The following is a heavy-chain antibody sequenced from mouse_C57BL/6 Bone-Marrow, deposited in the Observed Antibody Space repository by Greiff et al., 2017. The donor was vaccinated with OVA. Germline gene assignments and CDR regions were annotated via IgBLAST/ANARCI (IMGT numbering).Heavy chain of an antibody. CDR2: IYPRSGNT. D-gene: IGHD1-1*01. CDR1: GYTFTSYG. J-gene: IGHJ1*03. V-gene: IGHV1-81*01. CDR3: ARNHGSRRDV. Sequence: QVQLQQSGAELARPGASVKLSCKASGYTFTSYGISWVKQRTGQGLEWIGEIYPRSGNTYYNEKFKGKATLTADQSSSTAYMELRSLTSEDSAVYFCARNHGSRRDVWGTGTTVTVSS.